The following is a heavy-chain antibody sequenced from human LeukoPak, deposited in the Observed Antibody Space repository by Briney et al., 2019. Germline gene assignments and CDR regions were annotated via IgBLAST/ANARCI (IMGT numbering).Heavy chain of an antibody. CDR3: ARESCSGGSCSPAA. V-gene: IGHV1-18*01. Sequence: ASVKVSCTASGYTFTSYGISWVRQAPGQGLEWMGWISAYNGNTNYAQKLQGRVTMTTDTSTSTAYMELRSLRSDDAAVYYCARESCSGGSCSPAAWGQGTLVTVSS. D-gene: IGHD2-15*01. CDR1: GYTFTSYG. CDR2: ISAYNGNT. J-gene: IGHJ4*02.